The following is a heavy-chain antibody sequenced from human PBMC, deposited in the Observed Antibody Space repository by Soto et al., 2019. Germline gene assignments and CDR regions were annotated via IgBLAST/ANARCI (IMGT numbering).Heavy chain of an antibody. D-gene: IGHD6-13*01. CDR2: ISYDGSNK. Sequence: PGGSLRLSCAASGFTFSSYGMHWVRQAPGKGLEWVAVISYDGSNKYYADSVKGRFTISRDNSKNTLYLQMNSLRAEDTAVYYCAKLFVIAAAGIDYWGQGTLVTVSS. J-gene: IGHJ4*02. V-gene: IGHV3-30*18. CDR3: AKLFVIAAAGIDY. CDR1: GFTFSSYG.